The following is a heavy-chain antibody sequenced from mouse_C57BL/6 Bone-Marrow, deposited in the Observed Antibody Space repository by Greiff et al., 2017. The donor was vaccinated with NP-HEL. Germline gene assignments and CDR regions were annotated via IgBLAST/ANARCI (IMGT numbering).Heavy chain of an antibody. D-gene: IGHD2-1*01. V-gene: IGHV1-20*01. CDR3: ERSPYGNYPFYYAVDY. CDR1: GYSFTGYF. J-gene: IGHJ4*01. CDR2: INPYNGDT. Sequence: EVQLQQSGPELVKPGDSVKISCKASGYSFTGYFMNWVMQSHGKSLEWIGRINPYNGDTFYNQKFKGKATLTVDKSSSTAHMELRSLTSEDSAVYYCERSPYGNYPFYYAVDYWGQGTSVTVSS.